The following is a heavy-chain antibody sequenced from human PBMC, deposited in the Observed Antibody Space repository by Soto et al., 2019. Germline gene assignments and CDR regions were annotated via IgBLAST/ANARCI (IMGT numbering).Heavy chain of an antibody. Sequence: SVKVSCKASGYTFTSYYMHWVRQAPGQGLEWMGIINPSGGSTSYAQKFQGRVTMTRDTSTSTVYMELSSLRSEDTAVYYCARVGSSSWYLGGMDVWGQGTTVTVSS. D-gene: IGHD6-13*01. CDR2: INPSGGST. CDR1: GYTFTSYY. V-gene: IGHV1-46*01. CDR3: ARVGSSSWYLGGMDV. J-gene: IGHJ6*02.